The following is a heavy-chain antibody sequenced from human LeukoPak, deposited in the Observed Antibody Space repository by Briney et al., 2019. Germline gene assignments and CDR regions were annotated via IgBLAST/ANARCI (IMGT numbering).Heavy chain of an antibody. CDR3: ARDGDTIFGVSYFDY. D-gene: IGHD3-3*01. Sequence: GGSLRLSCAASGFTFSSYWMSWVRQAPGKGLEWVANIKQDGSEKYYVDSVKGRFTISRDNAKNSLYLQMNSLRAEDTAVYYCARDGDTIFGVSYFDYWGQGTLVTASS. CDR1: GFTFSSYW. J-gene: IGHJ4*02. V-gene: IGHV3-7*03. CDR2: IKQDGSEK.